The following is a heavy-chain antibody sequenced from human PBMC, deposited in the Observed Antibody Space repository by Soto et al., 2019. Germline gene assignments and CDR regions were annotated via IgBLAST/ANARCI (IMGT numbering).Heavy chain of an antibody. V-gene: IGHV3-21*01. CDR2: IRSGRDT. Sequence: GGSLRLSCAVSGFTFSNYYIHWVRQAPGKGLEWVSSIRSGRDTFYADSVKGRFSISRDDATSSVSLQMNSLRGEDTAVHFCAREEPAWPLAYGLDVWGQGTTVTVSS. CDR1: GFTFSNYY. CDR3: AREEPAWPLAYGLDV. J-gene: IGHJ6*02.